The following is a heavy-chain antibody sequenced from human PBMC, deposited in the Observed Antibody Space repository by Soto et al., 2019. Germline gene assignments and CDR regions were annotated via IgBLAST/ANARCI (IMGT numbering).Heavy chain of an antibody. Sequence: SETLSLTCSVSGAALNSGNYYWSWSRQVPGKGLEWIGHIYVTGAVDYNPSLRDRITISQDTSERQFSLNLRLVTAADTAVYYCARLRIATNNYKWFDPWGQGTLVTVSS. J-gene: IGHJ5*02. CDR2: IYVTGAV. CDR1: GAALNSGNYY. V-gene: IGHV4-31*03. D-gene: IGHD2-21*01. CDR3: ARLRIATNNYKWFDP.